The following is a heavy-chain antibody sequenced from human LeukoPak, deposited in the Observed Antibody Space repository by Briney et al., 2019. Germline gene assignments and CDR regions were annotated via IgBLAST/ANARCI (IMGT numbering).Heavy chain of an antibody. Sequence: GGSLRLSCAVSGFIFTNYYMSWVRQAPGKGLEWVANIKQDGSEKFYVDSVRGRFTISRDNAKNSLYLRMDSLRAEDTALYYCAIDEGGAYIYFWGQGTLVTVSS. D-gene: IGHD1-26*01. CDR3: AIDEGGAYIYF. V-gene: IGHV3-7*01. CDR2: IKQDGSEK. J-gene: IGHJ4*02. CDR1: GFIFTNYY.